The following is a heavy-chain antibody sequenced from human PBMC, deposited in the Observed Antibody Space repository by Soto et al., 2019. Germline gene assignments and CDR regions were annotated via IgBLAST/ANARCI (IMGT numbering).Heavy chain of an antibody. CDR1: GYTFTSYD. CDR2: MNPNSGNT. J-gene: IGHJ5*02. CDR3: ARGAAFLGTWFDP. Sequence: ASVKVSCKASGYTFTSYDIDWVRQATGQGLEWMGWMNPNSGNTGYAQKFQGRVTMTRNTSISTAYMELSSLRSEDTAVYYCARGAAFLGTWFDPWGQGTLVTAPQ. D-gene: IGHD6-25*01. V-gene: IGHV1-8*01.